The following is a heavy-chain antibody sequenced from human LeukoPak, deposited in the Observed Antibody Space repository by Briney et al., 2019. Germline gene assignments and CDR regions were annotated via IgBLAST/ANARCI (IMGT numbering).Heavy chain of an antibody. CDR1: GGTFSSYA. J-gene: IGHJ4*02. CDR3: TRGGKQWRGGNYFDS. D-gene: IGHD6-19*01. V-gene: IGHV1-2*02. Sequence: ASVKVSCKASGGTFSSYAISWVRQAPGQGLEWMGWINPNSGGTNYAQKFQGRVTMTRDTSISTAYMELSRLRSDDTAVYYCTRGGKQWRGGNYFDSWGQGTLVAVSS. CDR2: INPNSGGT.